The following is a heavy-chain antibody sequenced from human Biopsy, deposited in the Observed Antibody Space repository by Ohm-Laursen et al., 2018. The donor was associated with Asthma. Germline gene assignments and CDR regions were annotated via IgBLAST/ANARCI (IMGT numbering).Heavy chain of an antibody. J-gene: IGHJ3*02. CDR2: ISKDASTQ. V-gene: IGHV3-30*01. D-gene: IGHD1-1*01. CDR1: GFSFSNFA. CDR3: VRDGTDDAFDI. Sequence: SLRLSCTASGFSFSNFAIHWVRQAPGKGLEWVGVISKDASTQDYADSVKGRFTMVRDNSKNTLDLQMNSLREEDTAVYYCVRDGTDDAFDIWGQGTVVSVSS.